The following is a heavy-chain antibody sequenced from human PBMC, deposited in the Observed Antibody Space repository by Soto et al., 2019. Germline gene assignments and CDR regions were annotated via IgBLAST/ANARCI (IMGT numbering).Heavy chain of an antibody. J-gene: IGHJ5*02. CDR3: TRDPRNKGLDP. V-gene: IGHV3-21*01. CDR2: ISSRSDYI. CDR1: GVTFSSYS. Sequence: GGSLRLSCAASGVTFSSYSMNWVRRAPGKGLEWVSSISSRSDYIYYADSVKGRFTISRDNAKNSLYLQMNSLIAEDTAVYYCTRDPRNKGLDPWGQGTMVTVSS.